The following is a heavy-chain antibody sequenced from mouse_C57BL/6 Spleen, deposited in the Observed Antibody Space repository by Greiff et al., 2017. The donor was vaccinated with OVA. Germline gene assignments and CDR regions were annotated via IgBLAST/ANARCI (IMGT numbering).Heavy chain of an antibody. Sequence: EVNVVESGGGLVQPGGSMKLSCAASGFTFSDAWMDWVRQSPEKGLEWVAEIRNKANNHATYYAESVKGRFTISRDDSKSSVYLQMNSLRAEDTGIYYCTRRGSSGFTFAYWGQGTLVTVSA. CDR2: IRNKANNHAT. CDR3: TRRGSSGFTFAY. CDR1: GFTFSDAW. J-gene: IGHJ3*01. V-gene: IGHV6-6*01. D-gene: IGHD3-2*02.